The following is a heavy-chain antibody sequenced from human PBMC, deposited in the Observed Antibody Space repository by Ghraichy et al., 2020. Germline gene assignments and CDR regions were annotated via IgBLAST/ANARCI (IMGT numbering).Heavy chain of an antibody. Sequence: SETLSLTCAVYGGSFSGYYWSWIRQPPGKGLEWIGEINHSGSTNYNPSLKSRVTISVDTSKNQFSLKLSSVTAADTAVYYCARGHFYSNYPYYYYYGMDVWGQGTTVTVSS. CDR1: GGSFSGYY. V-gene: IGHV4-34*01. CDR3: ARGHFYSNYPYYYYYGMDV. CDR2: INHSGST. J-gene: IGHJ6*02. D-gene: IGHD4-11*01.